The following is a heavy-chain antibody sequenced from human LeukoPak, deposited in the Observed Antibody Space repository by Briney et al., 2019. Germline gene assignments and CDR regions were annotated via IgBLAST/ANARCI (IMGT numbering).Heavy chain of an antibody. CDR3: AREYSTSSTAFDI. D-gene: IGHD6-6*01. CDR1: GGSFSGYY. CDR2: MNPSGST. J-gene: IGHJ3*02. Sequence: SETLSLTCAVYGGSFSGYYWSWIRQPPGKGLEWIGEMNPSGSTNYNPSLKSRVPISVDTSKNQFSLNLSSLTAADTAVYSCAREYSTSSTAFDIWGQGTMVTVSS. V-gene: IGHV4-34*01.